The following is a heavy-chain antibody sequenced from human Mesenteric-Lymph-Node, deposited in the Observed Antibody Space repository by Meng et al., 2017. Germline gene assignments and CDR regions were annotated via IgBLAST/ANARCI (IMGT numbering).Heavy chain of an antibody. Sequence: ASVMVSCKVSGYTFTSYGISWVRQAPGQGLEWMGWISAYNGNTNYAQKFQGRVTITADETTSTAYMELSSLGSEDTAVYYCASPRQAKTWSLGYWGQGTLVTVSS. CDR3: ASPRQAKTWSLGY. CDR2: ISAYNGNT. D-gene: IGHD2-15*01. J-gene: IGHJ4*02. V-gene: IGHV1-18*01. CDR1: GYTFTSYG.